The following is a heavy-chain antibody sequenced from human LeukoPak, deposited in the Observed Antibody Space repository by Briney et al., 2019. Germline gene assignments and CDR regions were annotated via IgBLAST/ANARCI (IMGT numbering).Heavy chain of an antibody. J-gene: IGHJ6*02. V-gene: IGHV1-24*01. CDR1: GYTLTELS. CDR3: ATMSGNVVVVAARRYYYYYGMDV. D-gene: IGHD2-15*01. Sequence: ASVTVSCKVSGYTLTELSMHWLRQAPGKGPEWMGGFDREDCETIYALKFQGRVTMTEDTSTDTAYMELSSLRSEDTAVYYCATMSGNVVVVAARRYYYYYGMDVWGQGTTVTVPS. CDR2: FDREDCET.